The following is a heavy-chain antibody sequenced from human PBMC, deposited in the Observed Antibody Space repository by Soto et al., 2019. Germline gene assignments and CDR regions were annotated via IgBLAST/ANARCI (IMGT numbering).Heavy chain of an antibody. CDR1: GYIFTSYW. J-gene: IGHJ6*02. D-gene: IGHD2-21*01. V-gene: IGHV5-10-1*01. CDR3: ARTLCGGEYGMDV. Sequence: GESLKISCKGSGYIFTSYWTSWVRQMPGRGLEWMGRIDPSDSYTNYSPSFQGHVTISADKSISTAYLQWSSLKASDTAMYYCARTLCGGEYGMDVWGQGTTVTVSS. CDR2: IDPSDSYT.